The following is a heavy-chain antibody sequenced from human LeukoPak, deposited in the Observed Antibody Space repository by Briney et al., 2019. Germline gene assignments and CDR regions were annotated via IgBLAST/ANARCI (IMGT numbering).Heavy chain of an antibody. CDR1: GFTFSTHW. D-gene: IGHD3-16*01. CDR3: PRGGIGGCFDY. CDR2: INNDGGTT. J-gene: IGHJ4*02. V-gene: IGHV3-74*01. Sequence: PGGSLRLSCAASGFTFSTHWMHWVRQAPGKGLEWVSRINNDGGTTSYADSVKGRFTISSDNAKNTLYLQMNSLRAEDTAVYYCPRGGIGGCFDYWGRGTLVTVSS.